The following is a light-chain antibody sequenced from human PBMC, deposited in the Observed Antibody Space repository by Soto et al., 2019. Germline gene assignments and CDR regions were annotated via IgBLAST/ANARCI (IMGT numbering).Light chain of an antibody. CDR3: QSYDSSLSSSNRV. CDR1: SSNIGAGYD. J-gene: IGLJ2*01. Sequence: QAVLTQPPSVSGAPGQRVTISCTGSSSNIGAGYDVHWYQQLPGTAPKLLIYGNSNRPSGVPDRFSGSKSGTSASLAITGLQAEDEADYYCQSYDSSLSSSNRVFGGGTKLTVL. CDR2: GNS. V-gene: IGLV1-40*01.